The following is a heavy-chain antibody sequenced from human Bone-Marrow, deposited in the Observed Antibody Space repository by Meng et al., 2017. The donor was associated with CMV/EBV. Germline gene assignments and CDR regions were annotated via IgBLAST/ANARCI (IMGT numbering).Heavy chain of an antibody. CDR3: ARDALPPQPGYYYGMDV. J-gene: IGHJ6*02. CDR2: INHSGST. Sequence: SETLSLTCAVYGGSFSGYYWSWIRQPPGKGLEWIGEINHSGSTNYNPSLKSRVTISVDTSKNTLYLQMNSLRAEDTAVYYCARDALPPQPGYYYGMDVWGQGTTVTVSS. CDR1: GGSFSGYY. D-gene: IGHD2-2*01. V-gene: IGHV4-34*01.